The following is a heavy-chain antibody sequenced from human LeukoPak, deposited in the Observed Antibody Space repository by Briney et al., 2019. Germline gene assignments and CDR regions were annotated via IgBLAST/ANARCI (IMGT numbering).Heavy chain of an antibody. CDR3: ARGGYYDSSGVDDY. CDR1: GGTFSSYA. Sequence: GASVKVSCKASGGTFSSYAISWVRQAPGQGLEWMGRIIPILGIANYAQKFQGRVTVTADKSTSTAYMELSSLRSEDTAVYYCARGGYYDSSGVDDYWGQGTLVTVSS. D-gene: IGHD3-22*01. J-gene: IGHJ4*02. V-gene: IGHV1-69*04. CDR2: IIPILGIA.